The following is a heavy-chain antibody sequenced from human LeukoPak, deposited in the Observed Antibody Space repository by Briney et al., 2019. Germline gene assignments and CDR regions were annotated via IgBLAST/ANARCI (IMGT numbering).Heavy chain of an antibody. V-gene: IGHV1-68*01. J-gene: IGHJ5*02. CDR2: IALYNGNT. CDR3: YSKGRLGWRVVNWFDP. CDR1: GYTFTYCS. Sequence: ASVKVSCKASGYTFTYCSLHWLPQAPGQGLERMRCIALYNGNTNYAKKFQGRVTITRDMSLRTAYIELSMLRFRDAILTGYYSKGRLGWRVVNWFDPWGQGTLVTVSS. D-gene: IGHD3-9*01.